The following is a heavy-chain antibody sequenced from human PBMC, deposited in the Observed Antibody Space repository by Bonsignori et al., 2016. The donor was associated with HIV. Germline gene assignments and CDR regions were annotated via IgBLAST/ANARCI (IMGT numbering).Heavy chain of an antibody. D-gene: IGHD6-6*01. Sequence: VRQMPGKGLEWMGIIYPGDSDTRYSPSFQGQVTISADKSFNTAYLQWSSLRASDTAKYYCARLSGSSSSPFDYWGQGTLVTVSS. J-gene: IGHJ4*02. CDR3: ARLSGSSSSPFDY. CDR2: IYPGDSDT. V-gene: IGHV5-51*01.